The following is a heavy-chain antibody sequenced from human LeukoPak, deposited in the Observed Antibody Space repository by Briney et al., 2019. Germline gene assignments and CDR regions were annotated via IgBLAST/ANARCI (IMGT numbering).Heavy chain of an antibody. CDR1: GGSISSYY. D-gene: IGHD5-24*01. CDR3: ARRDGYNLIKR. V-gene: IGHV4-34*01. Sequence: PSETLSLTCTVSGGSISSYYWSWIRQPPGKGLEWIGEINHSGSTNYNPSLKSRVTISVDTSKNQFSLKLSSVTAADTAVYYCARRDGYNLIKRWGQGTLVTVSS. CDR2: INHSGST. J-gene: IGHJ4*02.